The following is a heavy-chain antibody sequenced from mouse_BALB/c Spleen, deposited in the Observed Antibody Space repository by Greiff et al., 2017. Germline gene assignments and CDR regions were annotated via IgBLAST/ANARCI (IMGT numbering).Heavy chain of an antibody. J-gene: IGHJ2*01. CDR1: GFNIKDYY. CDR3: NAAYYGNYRGNY. CDR2: IDPENGDT. Sequence: EVQLQQSGAELVRSGASVKLSCTASGFNIKDYYMHWVKQRPEQGLEWIGWIDPENGDTEYAPKFQGKATMTADTSSNTAYLQLSSLTSEDTAVYYCNAAYYGNYRGNYWGQGTTLTVSS. V-gene: IGHV14-4*02. D-gene: IGHD2-10*01.